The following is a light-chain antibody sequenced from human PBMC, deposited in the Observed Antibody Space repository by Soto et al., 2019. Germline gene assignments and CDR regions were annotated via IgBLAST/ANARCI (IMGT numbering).Light chain of an antibody. CDR3: MQGTHWPIT. J-gene: IGKJ5*01. Sequence: VMMTHTPLSLPVNLGPPASISCRSNQSLVHSDGIAYFSWFQQRPGRSPRRIIYKVSNRDSGVPARFSGSGSGTDFALKISRVEAEDVRVYYCMQGTHWPITFDQGTRLEI. V-gene: IGKV2-30*02. CDR1: QSLVHSDGIAY. CDR2: KVS.